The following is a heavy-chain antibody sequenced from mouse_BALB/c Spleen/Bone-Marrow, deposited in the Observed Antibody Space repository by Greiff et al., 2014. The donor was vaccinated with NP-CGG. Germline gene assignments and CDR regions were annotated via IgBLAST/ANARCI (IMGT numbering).Heavy chain of an antibody. CDR1: GYTFTSYW. Sequence: VKLMESGAELVKPGASVKLSCKASGYTFTSYWMHWVKQRPGQGLEWIGEINPSNGRTKYNEKFKSKSTLTVDKSSSTAYMQLSSLKSEDSAVYYCARRTTTVGATDYWGQGTTLTVSS. V-gene: IGHV1S81*02. CDR2: INPSNGRT. CDR3: ARRTTTVGATDY. J-gene: IGHJ2*01. D-gene: IGHD1-1*01.